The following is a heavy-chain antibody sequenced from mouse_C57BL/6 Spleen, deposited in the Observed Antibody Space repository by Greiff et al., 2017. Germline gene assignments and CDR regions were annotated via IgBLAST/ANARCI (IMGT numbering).Heavy chain of an antibody. CDR2: LNPNNGGT. Sequence: EVQLQQSGPELVKPGASVKLSCKASGYTFTGYCMDWVKQRPGQGLEWIGDLNPNNGGTIYNQKFKGKATLTVDKSSSTAYMQLRSLTSEDTAVYSCERRRQPYYFDDWGQGTTLTVSS. CDR1: GYTFTGYC. V-gene: IGHV1-18*01. CDR3: ERRRQPYYFDD. J-gene: IGHJ2*01. D-gene: IGHD3-2*01.